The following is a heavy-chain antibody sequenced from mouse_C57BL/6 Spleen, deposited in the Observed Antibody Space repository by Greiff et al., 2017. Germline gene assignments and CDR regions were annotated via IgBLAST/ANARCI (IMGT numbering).Heavy chain of an antibody. J-gene: IGHJ4*01. V-gene: IGHV1-39*01. D-gene: IGHD4-1*01. CDR2: INPNYGTT. Sequence: VHVKQSGPELVKPGASVKISCKASGYSFTDYNMNWVKQSNGKSLEWIGVINPNYGTTSYNQKFKGKATLTVDQSSSTAYMQLTGLTSEDSAVYYCILGYAMDYWGQGTSVTVSS. CDR1: GYSFTDYN. CDR3: ILGYAMDY.